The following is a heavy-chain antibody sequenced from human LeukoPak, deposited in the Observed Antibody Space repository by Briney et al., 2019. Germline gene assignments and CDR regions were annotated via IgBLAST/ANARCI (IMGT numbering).Heavy chain of an antibody. Sequence: SETLSLTCAVYGGSFSGYYWSWIRQPPGKGLEWIGEINHSGSTNYNPSLKSRVTISVDTSKNQFSLKLSSVTAADTAVYYCARGRTIFGVVIMGSYFDYWGQGTLVTASS. V-gene: IGHV4-34*01. D-gene: IGHD3-3*01. J-gene: IGHJ4*02. CDR3: ARGRTIFGVVIMGSYFDY. CDR2: INHSGST. CDR1: GGSFSGYY.